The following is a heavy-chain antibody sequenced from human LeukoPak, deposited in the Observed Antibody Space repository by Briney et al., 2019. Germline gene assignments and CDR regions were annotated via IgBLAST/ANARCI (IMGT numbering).Heavy chain of an antibody. J-gene: IGHJ4*02. CDR2: TSGDGGST. V-gene: IGHV3-43*02. CDR3: AKQDGQLCLGLNY. CDR1: GFTFDDYG. Sequence: GGSLRLSCAASGFTFDDYGMHWGRQATGKGMEWVSLTSGDGGSTHYSDSVKGRFTISRDNSKNSLYLQMNSLRTEDTALYYCAKQDGQLCLGLNYWGQGTLVTVSS. D-gene: IGHD5-18*01.